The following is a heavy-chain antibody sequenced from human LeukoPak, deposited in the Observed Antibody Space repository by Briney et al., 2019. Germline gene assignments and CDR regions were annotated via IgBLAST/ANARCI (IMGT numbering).Heavy chain of an antibody. Sequence: SQTLSLTCAISGDSVSTNVASWNWIRQSPSRGLEWLGRTYYTSNWYNDYAESVKSRITINPDTSKNQFSLQLNSVTAADTAVYYCARSRRGYSYGWRMPFDYWGQGTLVTVSS. CDR1: GDSVSTNVAS. CDR3: ARSRRGYSYGWRMPFDY. V-gene: IGHV6-1*01. CDR2: TYYTSNWYN. J-gene: IGHJ4*02. D-gene: IGHD5-18*01.